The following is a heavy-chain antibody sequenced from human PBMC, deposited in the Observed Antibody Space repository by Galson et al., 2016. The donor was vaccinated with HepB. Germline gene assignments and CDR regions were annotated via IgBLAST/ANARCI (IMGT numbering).Heavy chain of an antibody. V-gene: IGHV4-4*02. J-gene: IGHJ6*02. CDR1: GDSIETSNF. D-gene: IGHD3-22*01. CDR2: IYQTGST. Sequence: SETLSLTCTLSGDSIETSNFWTWVRQPPGKGLEWIGHIYQTGSTTYNPSLRSQVTLSLDKSKNQFSLKLTSVSAADTAVYYCASFSGYHVVHYYYGLDVWGQGITVTVSS. CDR3: ASFSGYHVVHYYYGLDV.